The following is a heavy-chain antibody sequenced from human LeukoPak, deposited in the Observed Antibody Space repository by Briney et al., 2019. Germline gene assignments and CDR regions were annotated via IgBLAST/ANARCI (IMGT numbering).Heavy chain of an antibody. J-gene: IGHJ4*02. V-gene: IGHV3-33*01. CDR3: ARGLEWLLPDQYYFDY. CDR1: GFTFSSYG. CDR2: IWYDGSNK. Sequence: GGSLRLFCAASGFTFSSYGMHWVRQAPGKGLEWVAVIWYDGSNKYYADSVKGRFTISRDNSKNTLYLQMNSLRAEDTAVYYCARGLEWLLPDQYYFDYWGQGTLVTVSS. D-gene: IGHD3-3*01.